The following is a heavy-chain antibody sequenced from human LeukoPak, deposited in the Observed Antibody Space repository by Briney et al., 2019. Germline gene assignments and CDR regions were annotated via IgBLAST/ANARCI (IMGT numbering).Heavy chain of an antibody. CDR1: GFTFSSYS. J-gene: IGHJ4*02. Sequence: GGSLRLSCAASGFTFSSYSMNWVRQAPGKGLEWVSSISSSSSYIYYADSVKGRFTISRDNAKNSLYLQMNSLRAEDTAVYYCARDEELLWFGELFPTFDYWGQGTLVTVSS. V-gene: IGHV3-21*01. D-gene: IGHD3-10*01. CDR3: ARDEELLWFGELFPTFDY. CDR2: ISSSSSYI.